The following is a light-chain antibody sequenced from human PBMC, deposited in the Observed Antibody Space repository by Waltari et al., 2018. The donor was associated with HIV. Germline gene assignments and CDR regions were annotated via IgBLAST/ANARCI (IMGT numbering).Light chain of an antibody. V-gene: IGLV1-47*01. CDR2: RND. CDR1: SSNIGSNY. CDR3: AAWDDSLSGWV. Sequence: QSVLTQPPSASGTPGQRVTISCSGSSSNIGSNYVYWYQQLPVTAPKLHIYRNDPRPSGVPDRFSGSKSGTSASLAISGLRSEDEADYYCAAWDDSLSGWVFGGGTKLTVL. J-gene: IGLJ3*02.